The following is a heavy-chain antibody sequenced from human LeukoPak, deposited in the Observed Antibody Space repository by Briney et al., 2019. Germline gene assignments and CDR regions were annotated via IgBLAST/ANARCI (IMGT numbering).Heavy chain of an antibody. J-gene: IGHJ4*02. CDR3: ARAGDS. CDR2: IDGDGRST. Sequence: GGSLRLSRTASGFTFSSHWMHWVRQAPGKGLVWVSRIDGDGRSTSYADSVKGRFTISRDNAKNTLFLQMDSLRPEDTAFYYCARAGDSWGQGTLVTVSS. V-gene: IGHV3-74*01. CDR1: GFTFSSHW.